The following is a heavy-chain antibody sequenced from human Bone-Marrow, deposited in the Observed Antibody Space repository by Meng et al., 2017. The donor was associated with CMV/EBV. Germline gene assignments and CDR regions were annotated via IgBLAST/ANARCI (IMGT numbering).Heavy chain of an antibody. CDR1: GFTFSGSA. V-gene: IGHV3-21*01. CDR3: AREVNYDFWSGFPMDV. D-gene: IGHD3-3*01. CDR2: ISSSSSYI. Sequence: GESLKISCAASGFTFSGSAMHWVRQAPGKGLEWVSSISSSSSYIYYADSVKGRFTISRDNAKNSLYLQMNSLRAEDTAVYYCAREVNYDFWSGFPMDVWGQGTTVTVSS. J-gene: IGHJ6*02.